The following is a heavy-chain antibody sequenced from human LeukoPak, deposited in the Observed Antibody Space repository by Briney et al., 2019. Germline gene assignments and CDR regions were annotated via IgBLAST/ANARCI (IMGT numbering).Heavy chain of an antibody. D-gene: IGHD6-6*01. V-gene: IGHV4-38-2*02. CDR1: GYSISSGYY. Sequence: PSETLSLTCTVSGYSISSGYYWGWIRQPPGKGLEWIGNIYHSGSTYYNPSLKSRVTISVDTSKNQFSLKLSSVTAADTAVYYCARDSSSSPGPHAFDIWGQGTMVTVSS. CDR2: IYHSGST. J-gene: IGHJ3*02. CDR3: ARDSSSSPGPHAFDI.